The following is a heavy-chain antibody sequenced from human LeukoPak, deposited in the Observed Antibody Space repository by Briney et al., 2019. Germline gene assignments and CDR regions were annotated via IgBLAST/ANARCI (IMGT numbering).Heavy chain of an antibody. D-gene: IGHD5-18*01. Sequence: GESLKISCKGSGYSFTSYWIGWVRQMPGKGLEWMGIIYPGDSDTRYSPSFQGQVTTSADKSISTAYLQWSSLKASDTAMYYCASLYEGYSYGSGFYPWGQRTLVTVSS. J-gene: IGHJ5*02. V-gene: IGHV5-51*01. CDR1: GYSFTSYW. CDR3: ASLYEGYSYGSGFYP. CDR2: IYPGDSDT.